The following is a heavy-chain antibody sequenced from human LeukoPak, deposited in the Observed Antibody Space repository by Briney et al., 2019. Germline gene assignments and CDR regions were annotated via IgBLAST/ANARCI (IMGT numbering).Heavy chain of an antibody. D-gene: IGHD6-19*01. J-gene: IGHJ4*02. Sequence: PGGSLRLSCAASGFTFSSYWMHWVRQAPGKGLVWVSRINSDGSSTSYADSVKGRFTISRDNAENSMSLQMNSLRADDTAVYYCARGDSIDWAFGGQGTLVTVSS. V-gene: IGHV3-74*01. CDR1: GFTFSSYW. CDR3: ARGDSIDWAF. CDR2: INSDGSST.